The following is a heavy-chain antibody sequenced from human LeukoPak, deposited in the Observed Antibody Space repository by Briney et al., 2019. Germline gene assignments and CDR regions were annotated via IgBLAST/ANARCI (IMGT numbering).Heavy chain of an antibody. CDR3: ARNRGSSSSGTYSFDY. J-gene: IGHJ4*02. CDR1: GGSISSYY. D-gene: IGHD6-6*01. CDR2: IYYSGST. V-gene: IGHV4-59*08. Sequence: SETLSLTCTVSGGSISSYYWSWIRQPPGKGLEWIGYIYYSGSTNYNPSLNSRVTISLDASKNQFSLKLSSVTAADTAVYYCARNRGSSSSGTYSFDYWGQGTLVTVSS.